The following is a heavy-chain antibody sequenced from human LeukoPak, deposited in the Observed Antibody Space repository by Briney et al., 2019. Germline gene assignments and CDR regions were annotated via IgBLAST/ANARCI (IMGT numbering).Heavy chain of an antibody. V-gene: IGHV4-59*12. CDR2: IYYSGST. CDR3: ARDPLGGAIVFGDYFDY. J-gene: IGHJ4*02. CDR1: GDSISNYY. D-gene: IGHD3-16*02. Sequence: SETLSLTCTVSGDSISNYYWSWIRQPPGKGLEWIGYIYYSGSTNYNPSLKSRVTISVDTSKNQFSLKLSSVTAADTAVYYCARDPLGGAIVFGDYFDYWGQGTLVTVSS.